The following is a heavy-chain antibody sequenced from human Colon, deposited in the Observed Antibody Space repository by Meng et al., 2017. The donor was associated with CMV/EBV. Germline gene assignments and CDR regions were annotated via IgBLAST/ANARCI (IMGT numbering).Heavy chain of an antibody. Sequence: GGSLRLSCAASGFTFRSYAMHWVRQAPGKGLEWVAVVSYDGTNKYYADSVKGRFTISRDNSKNTLFLQMNSLRNGDTAVYYCVTKTAKYCSTGPCPGYFDNWGQGTLVTVSS. CDR3: VTKTAKYCSTGPCPGYFDN. V-gene: IGHV3-30*04. CDR2: VSYDGTNK. D-gene: IGHD2-2*01. CDR1: GFTFRSYA. J-gene: IGHJ4*02.